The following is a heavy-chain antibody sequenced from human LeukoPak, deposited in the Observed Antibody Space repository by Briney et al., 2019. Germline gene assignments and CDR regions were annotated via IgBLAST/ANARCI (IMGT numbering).Heavy chain of an antibody. CDR3: ARDREWEVFDY. J-gene: IGHJ4*02. Sequence: GGSLRLSCAASGFTFSDYYMSWIRQAPGKGLEWVSYISSSGSTIHYADSVKGRFTISRDNAKNSLYLQMNSLRVEDTAVYYCARDREWEVFDYWGQGTLVTVSS. CDR1: GFTFSDYY. V-gene: IGHV3-11*04. CDR2: ISSSGSTI. D-gene: IGHD1-26*01.